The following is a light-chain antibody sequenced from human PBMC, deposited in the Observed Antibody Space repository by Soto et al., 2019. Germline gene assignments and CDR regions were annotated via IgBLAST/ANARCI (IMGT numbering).Light chain of an antibody. CDR3: CSYAGGSIGV. CDR1: SSDVGYYDL. J-gene: IGLJ3*02. V-gene: IGLV2-23*02. Sequence: QSVLTQPASVSGSPGQSITISCTGTSSDVGYYDLVSWYQQNPGTAPQLMIYEVTKRPSGISNRFSGSKSGNTASLTISGLQAEDEADYYCCSYAGGSIGVFGGGTQLTVL. CDR2: EVT.